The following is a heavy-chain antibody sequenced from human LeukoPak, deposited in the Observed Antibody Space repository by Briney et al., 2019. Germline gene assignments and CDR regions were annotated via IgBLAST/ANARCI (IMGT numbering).Heavy chain of an antibody. CDR1: GFTFSSYG. V-gene: IGHV3-30*02. Sequence: GGSLRLSCAASGFTFSSYGMHWVRQAPGKGLGWVAFIRYDGSNKYYADSVKGRFTISRDNSKNTLYLQMNSLRAEDTAVYYCAKAYHYYYGSGSSDYWGQGTLVTVSS. CDR2: IRYDGSNK. D-gene: IGHD3-10*01. J-gene: IGHJ4*02. CDR3: AKAYHYYYGSGSSDY.